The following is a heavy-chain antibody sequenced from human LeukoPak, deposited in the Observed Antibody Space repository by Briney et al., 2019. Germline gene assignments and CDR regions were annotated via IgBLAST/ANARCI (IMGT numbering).Heavy chain of an antibody. J-gene: IGHJ4*02. Sequence: PGWSLRLSCAASGFTFSDYYMTWIRQAPGKGLEWVSYITGSGSGIYYADSVKGRFTISRDNAKNSLSLQMNSLRAEDTAVYFCARDHHLAGRRDFDYWGQGTLVTVSS. CDR2: ITGSGSGI. CDR3: ARDHHLAGRRDFDY. V-gene: IGHV3-11*01. CDR1: GFTFSDYY. D-gene: IGHD6-19*01.